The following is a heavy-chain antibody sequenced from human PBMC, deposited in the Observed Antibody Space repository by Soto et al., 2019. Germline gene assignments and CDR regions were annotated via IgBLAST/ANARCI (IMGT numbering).Heavy chain of an antibody. CDR3: AKIGPSVGATGPYYYFDY. CDR2: IYYSGST. Sequence: SEILSVSCTVSGGSISSYYGSWILQPPGKGLEWIGYIYYSGSTNYNPSLKSRVTISIDTSKNQFSLKLSSVTAADTAVYYCAKIGPSVGATGPYYYFDYWGPGTLVPVSS. D-gene: IGHD1-26*01. V-gene: IGHV4-59*01. CDR1: GGSISSYY. J-gene: IGHJ4*02.